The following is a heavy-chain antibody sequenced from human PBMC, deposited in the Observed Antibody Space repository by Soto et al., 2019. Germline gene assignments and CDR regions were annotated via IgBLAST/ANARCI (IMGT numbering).Heavy chain of an antibody. J-gene: IGHJ5*01. CDR1: GFALSTRGVG. V-gene: IGHV2-5*01. CDR3: AHRHPPAVGTDRYCFGS. D-gene: IGHD6-13*01. Sequence: QITLKESGPTLVKPTQTLTLTCTCSGFALSTRGVGVGWIRQPPGKALEWLALIYWHDEKRYNPSLKSRLTITKDTSKNQVVLTMTNVDPVDTGTHYCAHRHPPAVGTDRYCFGSWGQGSLVTVSS. CDR2: IYWHDEK.